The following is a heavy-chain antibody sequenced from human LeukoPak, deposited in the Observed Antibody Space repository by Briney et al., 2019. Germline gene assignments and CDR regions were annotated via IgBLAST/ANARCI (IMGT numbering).Heavy chain of an antibody. CDR1: GASISRSDYF. CDR2: IYYSGST. CDR3: ARSSEYGDPFNY. D-gene: IGHD4-17*01. V-gene: IGHV4-39*01. J-gene: IGHJ4*02. Sequence: PSETLSLTCTVSGASISRSDYFWGWIRQPPGKGLEWIGSIYYSGSTYYSPSLKGRVTISVDTSRNQFSLKRNSVTAADTAVYYCARSSEYGDPFNYWGQGTLVTVSS.